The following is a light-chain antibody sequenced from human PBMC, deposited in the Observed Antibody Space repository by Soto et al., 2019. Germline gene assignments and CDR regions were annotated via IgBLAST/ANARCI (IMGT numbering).Light chain of an antibody. CDR2: GAS. V-gene: IGKV3-15*01. CDR1: QGIGST. CDR3: QQSNNWPRT. Sequence: EIVMTQSPATLSVSPGEGAPLSCRASQGIGSTLAWYQHKPGQTPRLLIYGASTRATGIPARFSGSGSGTEFTLTISSLQSEDFAVYYCQQSNNWPRTFGQGTKVDIK. J-gene: IGKJ1*01.